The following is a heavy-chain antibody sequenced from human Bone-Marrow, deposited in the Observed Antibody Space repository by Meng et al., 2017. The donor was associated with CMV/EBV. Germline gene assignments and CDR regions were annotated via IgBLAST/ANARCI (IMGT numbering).Heavy chain of an antibody. V-gene: IGHV3-7*01. CDR1: GFTFSSYW. CDR3: ARGGGRGASVGGMDV. Sequence: GESLKISCAASGFTFSSYWMSWVRQAPGKGLEWVANIKQDGSEKYYVDSVKGRFTISRDNAKNSLYLQMNSLRAEDTAVYYCARGGGRGASVGGMDVWGQGTTVTGSS. D-gene: IGHD2-15*01. J-gene: IGHJ6*02. CDR2: IKQDGSEK.